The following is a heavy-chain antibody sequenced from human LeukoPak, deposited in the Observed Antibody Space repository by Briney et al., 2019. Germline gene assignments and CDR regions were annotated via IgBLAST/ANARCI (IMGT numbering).Heavy chain of an antibody. J-gene: IGHJ4*02. Sequence: GASVKVSCKASGYSFTSYAIHWVRQAPGQSLEWMGWINTGNGNTEYSQKFQGRVTISRDTSASTAYMELSSLRSEDTAVYYCARRLYGDKLPYDYWGQGTLVTVSS. CDR2: INTGNGNT. D-gene: IGHD4-17*01. V-gene: IGHV1-3*04. CDR3: ARRLYGDKLPYDY. CDR1: GYSFTSYA.